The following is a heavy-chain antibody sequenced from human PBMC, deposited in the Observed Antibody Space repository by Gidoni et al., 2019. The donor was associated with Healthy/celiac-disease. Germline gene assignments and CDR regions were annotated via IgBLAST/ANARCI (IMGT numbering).Heavy chain of an antibody. CDR3: ARMTGIAVAGDYYYYYGMDV. D-gene: IGHD6-19*01. V-gene: IGHV2-70*04. J-gene: IGHJ6*02. CDR2: IDWDDDK. Sequence: QVTLKESGPALVKPTQTLTLTCTFSGFSLSPSGMRVSWIRQPPGKALEWLARIDWDDDKFYSTSLKTRLTISKDTSKNQVVLTMTNMDPVDTATYYCARMTGIAVAGDYYYYYGMDVWGQGTTVTVSS. CDR1: GFSLSPSGMR.